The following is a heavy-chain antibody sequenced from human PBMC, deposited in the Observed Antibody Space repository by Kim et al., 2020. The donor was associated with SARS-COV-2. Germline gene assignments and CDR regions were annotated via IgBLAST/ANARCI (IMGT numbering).Heavy chain of an antibody. CDR2: SEK. Sequence: SEKYYVHSGKGRFTISRDNAKNSLYLQMNSLRAEDTAVYYCAREGSGGFDYWGQGTLATVSS. J-gene: IGHJ4*02. V-gene: IGHV3-7*01. D-gene: IGHD2-15*01. CDR3: AREGSGGFDY.